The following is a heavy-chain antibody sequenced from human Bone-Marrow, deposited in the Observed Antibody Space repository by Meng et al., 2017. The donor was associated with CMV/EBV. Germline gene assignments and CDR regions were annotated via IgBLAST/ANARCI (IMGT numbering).Heavy chain of an antibody. Sequence: SVKVSCKASGGTFSNYAISWVRQAPGQGLEWMGGIIPILGIANYAQKFQGRVTITADKSTSTAYMELSSLRSEDTAVYHCAARIVGARHAFDIWGQGTMVTVSS. CDR2: IIPILGIA. J-gene: IGHJ3*02. CDR3: AARIVGARHAFDI. CDR1: GGTFSNYA. V-gene: IGHV1-69*10. D-gene: IGHD1-26*01.